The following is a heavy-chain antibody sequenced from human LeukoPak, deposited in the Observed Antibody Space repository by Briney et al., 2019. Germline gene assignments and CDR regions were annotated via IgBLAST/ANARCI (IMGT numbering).Heavy chain of an antibody. CDR2: IGHDGKYL. D-gene: IGHD3-10*01. CDR1: AFDFGVGG. CDR3: ARDFGVGRYFDY. Sequence: GTSIRLSSPPPAFDFGVGGMHWVRQAPGQWMEWVGVIGHDGKYLKYVDSVRGRFTMSRDNSRNTLDLQMSGLRLEDTALYYCARDFGVGRYFDYCGQGTLVTVSS. J-gene: IGHJ4*02. V-gene: IGHV3-33*01.